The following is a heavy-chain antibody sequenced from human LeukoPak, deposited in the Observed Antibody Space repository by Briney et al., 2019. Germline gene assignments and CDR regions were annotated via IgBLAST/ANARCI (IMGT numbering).Heavy chain of an antibody. CDR1: GVSISSYY. J-gene: IGHJ6*03. CDR2: IYYIGST. V-gene: IGHV4-59*12. Sequence: PSETLSLTCSVSGVSISSYYWSWIRQPPGKGLEWIGYIYYIGSTNYNPSLKSRVTISVDTSKSQFSLKLSSVTAADTAVYYCARRRGKGDYYYMDVWGKGTTVTVSS. CDR3: ARRRGKGDYYYMDV.